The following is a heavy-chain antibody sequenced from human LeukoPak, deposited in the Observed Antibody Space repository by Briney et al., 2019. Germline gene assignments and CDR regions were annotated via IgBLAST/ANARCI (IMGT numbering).Heavy chain of an antibody. Sequence: GGSLRLSCAASGFTVSSNYMSWVRQAPGKGLEWVSVIYSGGSTYYADSVKGRFTISRDNSKNTLYLRMNSLRAEDTAVYYCARSKGSSWYSSFDYWGQGTLVTVSS. CDR3: ARSKGSSWYSSFDY. CDR2: IYSGGST. D-gene: IGHD6-13*01. J-gene: IGHJ4*02. V-gene: IGHV3-66*02. CDR1: GFTVSSNY.